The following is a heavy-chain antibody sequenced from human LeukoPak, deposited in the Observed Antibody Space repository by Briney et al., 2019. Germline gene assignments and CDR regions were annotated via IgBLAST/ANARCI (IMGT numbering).Heavy chain of an antibody. D-gene: IGHD5-24*01. CDR3: ARHESKDGYRGFDY. J-gene: IGHJ4*02. V-gene: IGHV4-59*08. CDR2: IYHSGST. Sequence: SETLSLTCTVSGGSMSYYYWSWIRQPPGKGLEWIGYIYHSGSTNYNPSLKSRVTISVDRSKRLFSLSLSSMTAADTAVYYCARHESKDGYRGFDYWGQGTLVTVSS. CDR1: GGSMSYYY.